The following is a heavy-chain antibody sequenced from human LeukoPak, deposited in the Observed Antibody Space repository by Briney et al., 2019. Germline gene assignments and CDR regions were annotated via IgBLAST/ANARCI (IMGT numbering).Heavy chain of an antibody. Sequence: PSETLSLTCTVSGGSISSSSYYWGWIRQPPGKGLEWIGSIYYSGSTYYNPSLKSRVTISVDTSKNQFSLKLSSVTAADTAVYYCARHVYEGYFDRRYYFDYWGQGTLVTVSS. CDR2: IYYSGST. CDR1: GGSISSSSYY. J-gene: IGHJ4*02. V-gene: IGHV4-39*01. CDR3: ARHVYEGYFDRRYYFDY. D-gene: IGHD3-9*01.